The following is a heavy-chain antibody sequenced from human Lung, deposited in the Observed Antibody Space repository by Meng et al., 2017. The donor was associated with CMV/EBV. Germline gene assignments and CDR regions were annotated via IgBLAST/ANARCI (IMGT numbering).Heavy chain of an antibody. J-gene: IGHJ3*02. CDR1: GFTFSNAW. CDR2: IKSKTDGVTT. CDR3: TTGGVTGTTRAFDI. Sequence: GSXKISXXASGFTFSNAWMDWVRQAPGKGLEWVGRIKSKTDGVTTDYAAPVKGRFTISRDDSKNTLYLQMNSLKTEDTAVYYCTTGGVTGTTRAFDIWGQGTXVTVSS. D-gene: IGHD1-7*01. V-gene: IGHV3-15*01.